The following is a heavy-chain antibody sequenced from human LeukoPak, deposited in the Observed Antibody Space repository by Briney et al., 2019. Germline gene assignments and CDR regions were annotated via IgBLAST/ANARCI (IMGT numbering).Heavy chain of an antibody. CDR1: GFTFSSYS. CDR2: ISYDGSNK. V-gene: IGHV3-30*18. CDR3: AKDPRSIYYGSGSYYMN. Sequence: PGGSLRLSCAASGFTFSSYSMHWVRQAPGKGLEWVAVISYDGSNKYYADSVKGRFTISRDNSKNTLYLQMNSLRAEDTAVYYCAKDPRSIYYGSGSYYMNWGQGTLVTVSS. J-gene: IGHJ4*02. D-gene: IGHD3-10*01.